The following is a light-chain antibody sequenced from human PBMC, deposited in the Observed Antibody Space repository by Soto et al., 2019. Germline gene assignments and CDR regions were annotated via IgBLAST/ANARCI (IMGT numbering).Light chain of an antibody. J-gene: IGLJ1*01. CDR3: NSYTSASTYV. Sequence: QSVLTQPPSASGSLGQSVTISCTGTSSDVGGWNYVSWYQQHPGETPKLMVYDVYKRPSGVPDRFSGSKSGNTASLTVSGLQAEDEADYYCNSYTSASTYVFGTGTKLTVL. CDR2: DVY. CDR1: SSDVGGWNY. V-gene: IGLV2-8*01.